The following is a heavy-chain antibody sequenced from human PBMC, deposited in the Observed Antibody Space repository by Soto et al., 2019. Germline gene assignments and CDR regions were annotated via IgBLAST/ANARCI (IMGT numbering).Heavy chain of an antibody. Sequence: TFSIYAMSWGRQAPGKGLEWVSAISGSGGSTYYADSVKGRFTISRDNSKNTLYLQMNSLRAEDTAVYYCAKGVYYDFWSGYYTPYYYGMDVWGQGTTVTVSS. CDR2: ISGSGGST. V-gene: IGHV3-23*01. CDR3: AKGVYYDFWSGYYTPYYYGMDV. D-gene: IGHD3-3*01. CDR1: TFSIYA. J-gene: IGHJ6*02.